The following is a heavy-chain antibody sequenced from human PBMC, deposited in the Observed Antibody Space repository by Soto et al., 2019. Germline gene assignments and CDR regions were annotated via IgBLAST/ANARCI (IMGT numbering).Heavy chain of an antibody. CDR3: AREKSGIAATGTQTYYGMDV. V-gene: IGHV3-74*01. J-gene: IGHJ6*02. CDR1: GFTFSSYW. CDR2: IDSDGTTT. Sequence: QSWGSLRLSCAASGFTFSSYWMHWVRQAPGKGLVWVSRIDSDGTTTSYADSVKGRFTISRDNAKNTLYVQMNSLRAEDTAVYYCAREKSGIAATGTQTYYGMDVWGQGTTVTVSS. D-gene: IGHD6-13*01.